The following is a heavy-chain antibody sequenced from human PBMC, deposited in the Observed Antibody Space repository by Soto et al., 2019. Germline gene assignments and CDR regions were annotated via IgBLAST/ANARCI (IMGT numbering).Heavy chain of an antibody. V-gene: IGHV4-34*01. CDR3: ARGRVVVVVAATRYWFDP. J-gene: IGHJ5*02. Sequence: SETLSLTCAVYGGSFSGYYWSWIRQPPGKGLEWIGEINHSGSTNYNPSLKSRVTISVDTSKNQFSLKLSSVTAAGTAVYYCARGRVVVVVAATRYWFDPWGQGTLVTVS. CDR2: INHSGST. D-gene: IGHD2-15*01. CDR1: GGSFSGYY.